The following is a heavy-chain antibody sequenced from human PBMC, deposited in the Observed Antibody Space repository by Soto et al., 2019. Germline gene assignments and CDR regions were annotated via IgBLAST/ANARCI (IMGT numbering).Heavy chain of an antibody. CDR1: GFTFDDYA. V-gene: IGHV3-9*01. CDR3: VKDESINWYSGHFRH. J-gene: IGHJ1*01. D-gene: IGHD6-13*01. CDR2: INWNSGSI. Sequence: GGSLRLSCAASGFTFDDYAMHWVRQVPGKGLEWVSGINWNSGSIGYGDTVKGRFAISRDNAKNSLHLQMNSLSAEDTAFYYCVKDESINWYSGHFRHWGQGTLVTVSS.